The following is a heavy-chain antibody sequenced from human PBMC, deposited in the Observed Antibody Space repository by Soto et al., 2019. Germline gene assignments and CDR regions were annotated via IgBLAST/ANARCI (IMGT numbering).Heavy chain of an antibody. D-gene: IGHD2-21*01. CDR2: IYYSGST. CDR1: GGSISSSSYY. V-gene: IGHV4-39*01. J-gene: IGHJ4*02. Sequence: QLQLQESGPGLGKPSETLSLTCTVSGGSISSSSYYWGWIRQPPGKGLEWIGSIYYSGSTYYNQSLKRPVNISVHTYKIQFSLKLSSVTAADTAVYYCASLPLFSFDYWGQGTLVNVSS. CDR3: ASLPLFSFDY.